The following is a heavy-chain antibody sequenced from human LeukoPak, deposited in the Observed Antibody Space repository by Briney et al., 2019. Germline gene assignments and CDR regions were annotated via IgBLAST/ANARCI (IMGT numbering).Heavy chain of an antibody. Sequence: GASVKVSCKASGYTFTNYAMNWVRQAPGQGLEWMGWINTDTGNPTCAQGFTGRLVFSLDTSASTAYLQISSLKAEDTAIYYCARTLFGDQYQLLHNWFDPWGQGTLVTVSS. CDR1: GYTFTNYA. CDR3: ARTLFGDQYQLLHNWFDP. CDR2: INTDTGNP. J-gene: IGHJ5*02. D-gene: IGHD2-2*01. V-gene: IGHV7-4-1*02.